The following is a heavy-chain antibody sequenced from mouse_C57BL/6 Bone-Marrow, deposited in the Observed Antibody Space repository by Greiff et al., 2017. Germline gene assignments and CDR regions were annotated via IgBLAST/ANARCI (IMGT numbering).Heavy chain of an antibody. CDR3: ARRGVLRPFAY. CDR2: IDPSDSYP. Sequence: QVQLQQPGAELVKPGASVKLSCKASGYTFTSYWMQWVKQRPGQGLEWIGEIDPSDSYPNYHQKFKGKATLTVDTSSSTAYMQLSSLTSEDSAVYYCARRGVLRPFAYWGQGTLVTVSA. V-gene: IGHV1-50*01. D-gene: IGHD1-2*01. J-gene: IGHJ3*01. CDR1: GYTFTSYW.